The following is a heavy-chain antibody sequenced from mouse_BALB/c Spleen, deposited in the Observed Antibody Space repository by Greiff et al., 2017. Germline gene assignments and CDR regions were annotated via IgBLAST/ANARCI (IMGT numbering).Heavy chain of an antibody. CDR2: ISSGGSYT. CDR1: GFTFSSYG. CDR3: ARRENGNYPFAY. V-gene: IGHV5-6*01. D-gene: IGHD2-1*01. Sequence: EVQLVESGGGLVKPGGSLKLSCAASGFTFSSYGMSWVRQTPDKRLEWVATISSGGSYTYYPDSVKGRFTISRDNAKNTLYLQMSSLKSEDTAMYYCARRENGNYPFAYWGQGTLVTVSA. J-gene: IGHJ3*01.